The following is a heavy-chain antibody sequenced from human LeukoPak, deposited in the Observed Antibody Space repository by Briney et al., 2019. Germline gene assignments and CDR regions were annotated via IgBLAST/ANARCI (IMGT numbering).Heavy chain of an antibody. J-gene: IGHJ4*02. CDR1: GGSISSGGYY. D-gene: IGHD2-2*01. V-gene: IGHV4-30-2*01. Sequence: PSETLSLTCTVSGGSISSGGYYWSWIRQPPGKGLEWIGYIYHSGSTYYNPSLKSRVTISVDRSKNQFSLKLSSVTAADTAVYYCARRSRRSDYWGQGTLVTVSS. CDR2: IYHSGST. CDR3: ARRSRRSDY.